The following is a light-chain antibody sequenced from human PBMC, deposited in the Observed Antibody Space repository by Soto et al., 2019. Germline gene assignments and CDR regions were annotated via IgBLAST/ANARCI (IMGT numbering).Light chain of an antibody. J-gene: IGKJ1*01. CDR2: DAS. V-gene: IGKV3-20*01. CDR3: QEYDGAPPIT. CDR1: QSVRSER. Sequence: EIVLTQALDTLSLSPGDRATLSCRASQSVRSERLAWYQQKRGQAPTLLIFDASSRASGTPERFSGSGSGTDFTLTISRLEPEDFAVYYCQEYDGAPPITFGLGTKVDI.